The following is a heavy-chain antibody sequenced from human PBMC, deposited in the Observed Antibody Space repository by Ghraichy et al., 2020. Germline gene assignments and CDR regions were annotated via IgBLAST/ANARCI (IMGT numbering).Heavy chain of an antibody. CDR1: GFTFSNAW. CDR3: TTDGAPRYCSSTSCYVRVGYSYDTTVY. V-gene: IGHV3-15*01. CDR2: IKSKTDGGTT. D-gene: IGHD2-2*01. Sequence: GGSLRLSCAASGFTFSNAWMSWVRQAPGKGLEWVGRIKSKTDGGTTDYAAPVKGRFTISRDDSKNTLYLQMNSLKTEDTVVYYCTTDGAPRYCSSTSCYVRVGYSYDTTVYWGQGTLVTVSS. J-gene: IGHJ4*02.